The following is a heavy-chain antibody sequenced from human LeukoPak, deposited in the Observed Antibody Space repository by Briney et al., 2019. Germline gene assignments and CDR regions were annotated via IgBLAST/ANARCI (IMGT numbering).Heavy chain of an antibody. CDR3: ATPDSSGYTFDY. Sequence: ASVKVSCKVSGYTLTELSMHWVRQAPGKGLEWMGGFDPEDGETIYAQKFQGRVTMTEDTSTDTAYTELSSLRSEDTAVYYCATPDSSGYTFDYWGQGTLVTVSS. J-gene: IGHJ4*02. D-gene: IGHD3-22*01. CDR1: GYTLTELS. V-gene: IGHV1-24*01. CDR2: FDPEDGET.